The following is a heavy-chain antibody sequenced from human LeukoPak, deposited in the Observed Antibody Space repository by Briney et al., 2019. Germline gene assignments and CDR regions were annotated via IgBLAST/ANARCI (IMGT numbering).Heavy chain of an antibody. CDR1: GFTFSSYA. Sequence: GGSLRLSCAASGFTFSSYAMSWVRQAPGKGLEWVSAISGSGGSTYYADSVKGRFTISRDNSKNTLYLQMNSLRAEDTAVHYCAKDREWLRPTQPFDYWGQGTLVTVSS. CDR3: AKDREWLRPTQPFDY. J-gene: IGHJ4*02. CDR2: ISGSGGST. V-gene: IGHV3-23*01. D-gene: IGHD5-12*01.